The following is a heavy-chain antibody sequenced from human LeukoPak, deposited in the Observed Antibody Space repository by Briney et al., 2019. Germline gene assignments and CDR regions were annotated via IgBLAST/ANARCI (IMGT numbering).Heavy chain of an antibody. J-gene: IGHJ4*02. V-gene: IGHV3-30*18. CDR3: AKDNVIVGGYYFDY. CDR1: GFTFSSYG. D-gene: IGHD1-26*01. Sequence: PGGSLRLSCAASGFTFSSYGMHWVRQAPGKGLEWVAVISYDGSNKYYADSVKGRFTISRDNSKNTLYLQMNSLRAEDTAVYYCAKDNVIVGGYYFDYWGQGTLVTVSS. CDR2: ISYDGSNK.